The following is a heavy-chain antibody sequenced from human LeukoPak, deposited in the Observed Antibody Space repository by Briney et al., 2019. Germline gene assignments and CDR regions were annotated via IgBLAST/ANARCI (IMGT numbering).Heavy chain of an antibody. CDR3: ANTGIGGYYDSSGYYIPDY. J-gene: IGHJ4*02. CDR1: GFTFSSYA. CDR2: ISGSGGST. Sequence: PGGSLRLSCAASGFTFSSYAMSWVRQAPGKGLEWVSAISGSGGSTYYADSVKGRFTISRDNSKNTLYLQMNSLRAEDTAVYYCANTGIGGYYDSSGYYIPDYWGQGTLVTVSS. D-gene: IGHD3-22*01. V-gene: IGHV3-23*01.